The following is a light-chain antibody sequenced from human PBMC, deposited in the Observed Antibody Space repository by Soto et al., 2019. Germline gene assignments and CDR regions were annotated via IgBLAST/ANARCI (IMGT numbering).Light chain of an antibody. V-gene: IGKV1-16*01. Sequence: DIQMTQSPSSLSASLGDRVIITCRTSQSISNYLSWFQQKPGKVPKRLIYAASSLQSGVPSRFSGSGSGTDFTLTISCLQSEDFATYYCQQYYSYPQTFGQGTKVDIK. CDR3: QQYYSYPQT. CDR1: QSISNY. CDR2: AAS. J-gene: IGKJ1*01.